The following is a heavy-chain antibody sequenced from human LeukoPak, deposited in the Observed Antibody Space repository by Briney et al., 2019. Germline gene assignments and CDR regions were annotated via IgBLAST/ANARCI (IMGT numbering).Heavy chain of an antibody. Sequence: GGSLRLSCVASGLTFSSNSMNWVRQAPGKWLEWVASITGSSYNRYYAGSLKARFTISRDNANNSLYLQMNGLKTEDTAVDYCARGEARFDPWGQGTLVTVSS. J-gene: IGHJ5*02. CDR2: ITGSSYNR. CDR1: GLTFSSNS. CDR3: ARGEARFDP. V-gene: IGHV3-21*06. D-gene: IGHD1-26*01.